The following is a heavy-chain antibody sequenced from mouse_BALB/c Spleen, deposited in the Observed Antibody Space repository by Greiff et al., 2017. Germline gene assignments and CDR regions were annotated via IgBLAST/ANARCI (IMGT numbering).Heavy chain of an antibody. J-gene: IGHJ4*01. Sequence: QVQLKQSGAELVRPGASVTLSCKASGYTFTDYEMHWVKQTPVHGLEWIGAIDPETGGTAYNQKFKGKATLTADKSSSTAYMELRSLTSEDSAVYYCTRWGFMDYWGQGTSVTVSS. V-gene: IGHV1-15*01. CDR3: TRWGFMDY. CDR2: IDPETGGT. CDR1: GYTFTDYE.